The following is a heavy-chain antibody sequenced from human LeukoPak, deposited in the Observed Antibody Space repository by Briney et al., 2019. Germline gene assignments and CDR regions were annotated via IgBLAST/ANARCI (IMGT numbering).Heavy chain of an antibody. CDR3: ARVHSGYSYGRLDY. Sequence: GGSLTLSCTASGFAFSDYSMNWVRQAPGRGLEWVSYICSSDNTIHYADSVQGRLTISRDNANNSQFLEMNSLRDGENAVYYLARVHSGYSYGRLDYGGQGTRVSVSS. CDR2: ICSSDNTI. J-gene: IGHJ4*02. CDR1: GFAFSDYS. V-gene: IGHV3-48*02. D-gene: IGHD5-18*01.